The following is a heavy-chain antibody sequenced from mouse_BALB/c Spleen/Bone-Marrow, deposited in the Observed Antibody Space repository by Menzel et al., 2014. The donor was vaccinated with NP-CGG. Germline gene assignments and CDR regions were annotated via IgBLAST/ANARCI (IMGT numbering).Heavy chain of an antibody. D-gene: IGHD1-2*01. CDR1: GVSITTAS. V-gene: IGHV3-8*02. J-gene: IGHJ2*01. CDR2: ISYSGRT. CDR3: ARYGGYYFDY. Sequence: VQLQQSGPSLVKPSQTLSLTCSVTGVSITTASWYWIRKFPGNKLEYIGHISYSGRTDYNPTLKSRISNTRDTPKNQYYLQLNSVTTEDAATYYCARYGGYYFDYWGQGTTLTVSS.